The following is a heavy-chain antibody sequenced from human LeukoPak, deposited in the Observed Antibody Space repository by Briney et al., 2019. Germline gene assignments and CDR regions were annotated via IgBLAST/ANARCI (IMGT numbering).Heavy chain of an antibody. CDR3: ARGVYPYYYGSGSYFDY. Sequence: GASVKVSCKASGYTFTSYYMHWVRQAPGQGLEWMGIINPSGGSTSYAQKFQGRVTMTRDMSTSTVYMELSSLRSEDTAVYYCARGVYPYYYGSGSYFDYWGQGTLVTVSS. CDR1: GYTFTSYY. D-gene: IGHD3-10*01. V-gene: IGHV1-46*01. J-gene: IGHJ4*02. CDR2: INPSGGST.